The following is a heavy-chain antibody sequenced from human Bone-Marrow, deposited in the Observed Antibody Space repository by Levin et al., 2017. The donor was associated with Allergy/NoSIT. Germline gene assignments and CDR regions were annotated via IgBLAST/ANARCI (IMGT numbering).Heavy chain of an antibody. Sequence: SETLSLTCAVYGGSFSGYYWNWIRQPPGKGLEWIGEINHSVTTSYNPSLKSRVTISVDTSKNQFSLKLSSVTATDTAVYYCARHRLRWLVQPRVFDIWGQGTMVTVSS. V-gene: IGHV4-34*01. J-gene: IGHJ3*02. CDR3: ARHRLRWLVQPRVFDI. D-gene: IGHD6-19*01. CDR2: INHSVTT. CDR1: GGSFSGYY.